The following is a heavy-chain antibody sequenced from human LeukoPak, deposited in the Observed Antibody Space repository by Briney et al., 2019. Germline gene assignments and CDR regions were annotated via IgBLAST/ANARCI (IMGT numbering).Heavy chain of an antibody. V-gene: IGHV3-23*01. CDR2: LGGGGAGI. CDR1: GFTFITYG. D-gene: IGHD1-26*01. CDR3: ARDYRVFDY. J-gene: IGHJ4*02. Sequence: GGSLRLSCAGSGFTFITYGMSWVRQAPGKGLEWVSSLGGGGAGIYYADSVKGRFTISRDNAKNSLYLQMNSLRAEDTAVYYCARDYRVFDYWGQGTLVTVSS.